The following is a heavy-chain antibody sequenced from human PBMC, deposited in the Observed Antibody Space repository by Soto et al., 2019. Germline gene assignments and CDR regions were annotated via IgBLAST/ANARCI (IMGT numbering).Heavy chain of an antibody. CDR2: ISAYNGNT. D-gene: IGHD3-22*01. J-gene: IGHJ3*02. V-gene: IGHV1-18*04. Sequence: ASVEVSCEASGYTFTSYGISWVRQAPGQGLEWMGWISAYNGNTNYAQKLQGRVTMTTDTSTSTAYMELRSLRSDDTAVYYCARDRPITMIVVVTPIDIWGQGTMVTVSS. CDR3: ARDRPITMIVVVTPIDI. CDR1: GYTFTSYG.